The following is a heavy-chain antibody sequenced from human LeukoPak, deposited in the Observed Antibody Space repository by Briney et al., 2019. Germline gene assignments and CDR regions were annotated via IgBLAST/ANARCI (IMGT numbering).Heavy chain of an antibody. CDR1: GGSISTYY. CDR3: ARDGYSGSDAL. CDR2: IYHSGST. Sequence: ASETLSLTCTVSGGSISTYYWSWIRQPPGKGLEWIGCIYHSGSTKYNPSLKSRVTISVDTSQNQFSLKLSSVTAADTAVYYCARDGYSGSDALWGQGTLVTVSS. V-gene: IGHV4-59*01. D-gene: IGHD5-12*01. J-gene: IGHJ4*02.